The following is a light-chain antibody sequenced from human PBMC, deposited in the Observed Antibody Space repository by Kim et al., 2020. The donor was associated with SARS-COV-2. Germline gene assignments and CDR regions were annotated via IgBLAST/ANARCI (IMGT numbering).Light chain of an antibody. CDR1: SGDVGGYNY. Sequence: GQSITISCTGTSGDVGGYNYVSWYQQHPGKAPKLMIYDVSKRPSGVSNRFSGSKSGNTASLTISGLQAEDEADFYCSSYRSSSTYVFGTGTKVTVL. J-gene: IGLJ1*01. CDR2: DVS. V-gene: IGLV2-14*04. CDR3: SSYRSSSTYV.